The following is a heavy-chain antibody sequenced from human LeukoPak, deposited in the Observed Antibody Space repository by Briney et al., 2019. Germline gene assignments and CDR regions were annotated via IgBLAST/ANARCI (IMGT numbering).Heavy chain of an antibody. J-gene: IGHJ4*01. CDR3: ARGFLDFDF. Sequence: GGSLRLSCVASGFTFSRFNMHWVRQAPGKGLEWVALIWYDGTDTYYADAVKGRFTISRDDSKNTVYLQMNSLRAEDTAFYYCARGFLDFDFWGHGTLVTVSS. CDR1: GFTFSRFN. D-gene: IGHD3-3*01. V-gene: IGHV3-33*01. CDR2: IWYDGTDT.